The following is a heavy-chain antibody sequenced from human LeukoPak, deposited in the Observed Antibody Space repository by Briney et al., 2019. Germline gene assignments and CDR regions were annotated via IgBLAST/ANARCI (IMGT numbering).Heavy chain of an antibody. Sequence: SETLSLTCAVYGGSFSGYYWSWIRQPPXXXXEWIGEINHSGSTNYNPSLKSRVTISVDTSKNQFSLKLSSVTAADTAVYYCARASRWDCSSTSCQRGIDYWGQGTLVTVSS. V-gene: IGHV4-34*01. J-gene: IGHJ4*02. CDR2: INHSGST. D-gene: IGHD2-2*01. CDR3: ARASRWDCSSTSCQRGIDY. CDR1: GGSFSGYY.